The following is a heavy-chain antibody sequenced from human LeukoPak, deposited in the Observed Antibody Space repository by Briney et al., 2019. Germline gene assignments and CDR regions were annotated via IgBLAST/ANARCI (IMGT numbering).Heavy chain of an antibody. D-gene: IGHD4-17*01. J-gene: IGHJ6*03. CDR1: GYSISSGYY. Sequence: SETLSLTCTVSGYSISSGYYWSWIRQPAGKGLEWIGRIYTSGSTNYNPSLKSRVTMSVDTSKNQFSLKLSSVTAADTAVYYCARVSYGDYDYYYYYMDVWGKGTTVTISS. CDR3: ARVSYGDYDYYYYYMDV. CDR2: IYTSGST. V-gene: IGHV4-4*07.